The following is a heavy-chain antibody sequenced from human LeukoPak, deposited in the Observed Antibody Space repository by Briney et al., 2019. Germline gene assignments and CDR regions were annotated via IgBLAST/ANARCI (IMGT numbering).Heavy chain of an antibody. CDR2: ISYDGSNK. D-gene: IGHD6-19*01. CDR3: AKDLSSGSRRAY. Sequence: PGGSLRLSCAASGFTFSTYGMHWVRQAPGKGLEWVGVISYDGSNKYYADSVKGRFTISRDNSKTALYLQMISVRAKDTGVYYCAKDLSSGSRRAYWGQGTLVTVSS. CDR1: GFTFSTYG. J-gene: IGHJ4*02. V-gene: IGHV3-30*18.